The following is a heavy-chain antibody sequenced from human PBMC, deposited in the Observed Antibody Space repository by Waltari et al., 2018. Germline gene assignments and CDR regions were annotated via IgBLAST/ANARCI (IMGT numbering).Heavy chain of an antibody. V-gene: IGHV3-21*01. CDR2: ISSSSSYI. J-gene: IGHJ4*02. CDR3: ARETLGMARTLDY. CDR1: GFTFSSYS. Sequence: EVQLVESGGGLVKPGGSLRLSCAASGFTFSSYSMNWVRQAPGKGLEWVSSISSSSSYIYYADSGKGRFTISRDNAKNSLYLQMNSLRAEDTAVYYCARETLGMARTLDYWGQGTLVTVSA. D-gene: IGHD7-27*01.